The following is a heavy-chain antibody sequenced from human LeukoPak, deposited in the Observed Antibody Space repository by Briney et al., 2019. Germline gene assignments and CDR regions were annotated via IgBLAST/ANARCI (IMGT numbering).Heavy chain of an antibody. CDR3: ARDYVWGSDRYTDY. CDR1: GFTFSSYW. D-gene: IGHD3-16*02. CDR2: IKQDGSEK. J-gene: IGHJ4*02. V-gene: IGHV3-7*05. Sequence: QPGGSLRLSCAASGFTFSSYWMTWVRQAPGKGLEWVANIKQDGSEKYYVDSVKGRFTISRDNAKNSLHLQMNSLRAEDTAVYYCARDYVWGSDRYTDYWGQGTLVTVSS.